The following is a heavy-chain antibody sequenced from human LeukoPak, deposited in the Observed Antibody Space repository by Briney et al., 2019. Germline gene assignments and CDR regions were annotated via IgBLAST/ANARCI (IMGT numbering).Heavy chain of an antibody. CDR2: IYYSGNT. V-gene: IGHV4-39*07. CDR1: GGSISSSSYY. J-gene: IGHJ4*02. CDR3: ARARYYGSGSKRGFDY. Sequence: SETLSLTCSVSGGSISSSSYYWGWIRQPPGKGLEWIGTIYYSGNTYYNPSLKSRVTISVDTSKNQFSLKLSSVTAADTAVYYCARARYYGSGSKRGFDYWGQGTLVTVSS. D-gene: IGHD3-10*01.